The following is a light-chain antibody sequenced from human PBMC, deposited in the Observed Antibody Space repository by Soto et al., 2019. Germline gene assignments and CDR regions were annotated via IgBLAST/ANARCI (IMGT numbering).Light chain of an antibody. CDR1: RSVSSY. V-gene: IGKV3-11*01. CDR2: AAS. CDR3: QRRCDWPPPLT. Sequence: EIVLTQSPATLSLSPGERATLSCGASRSVSSYLAWYHQKPGQAPRLLIYAASYRATGIPARFSGSGYGTDFTLTISSLEPEDFEVYSCQRRCDWPPPLTFGRGTTVDIK. J-gene: IGKJ4*01.